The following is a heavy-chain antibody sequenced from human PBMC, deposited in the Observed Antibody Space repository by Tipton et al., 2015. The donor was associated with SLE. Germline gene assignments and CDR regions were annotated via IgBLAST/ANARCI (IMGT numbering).Heavy chain of an antibody. CDR2: IYHSGST. J-gene: IGHJ3*02. CDR1: GYSISSGYY. V-gene: IGHV4-38-2*01. D-gene: IGHD1-1*01. Sequence: TLSLTCAVSGYSISSGYYWGWFRQPPGKGLEWIGSIYHSGSTYYNPSLKSRVTISVDTSKNQFSLKLSSVTAADTAVYYCARQGTGDAFDIWGQGTMVTVSS. CDR3: ARQGTGDAFDI.